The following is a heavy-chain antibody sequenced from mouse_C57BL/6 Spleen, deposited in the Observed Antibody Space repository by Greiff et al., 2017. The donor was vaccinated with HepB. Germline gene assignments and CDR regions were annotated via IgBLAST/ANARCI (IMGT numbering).Heavy chain of an antibody. D-gene: IGHD1-1*01. V-gene: IGHV1-69*01. CDR3: AREDYYGSSYVGY. J-gene: IGHJ2*01. CDR1: GYTFTSYW. Sequence: QVQLQQPGAELVMPGASVKLSCKASGYTFTSYWMHWVKQRPGQGLEWIGEIDPSDSYTNYNQKFKGKSTLTVDKSSSKAYMQLSSLTSEDSAVYYCAREDYYGSSYVGYWGQGTTLTVSS. CDR2: IDPSDSYT.